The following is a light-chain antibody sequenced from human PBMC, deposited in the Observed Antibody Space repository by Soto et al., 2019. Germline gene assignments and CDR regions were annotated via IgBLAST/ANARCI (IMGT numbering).Light chain of an antibody. Sequence: QSVLTQTPSASGTPGQRVTISCSGGSSNIGSNTVDWYQQLPETAPKLLMYSNNQRPSGVPDRFSGSKSGTSASLAISGLQSEDEADYYCAAWDNSLNGPNYVFGTGTKVTVL. J-gene: IGLJ1*01. CDR1: SSNIGSNT. CDR3: AAWDNSLNGPNYV. V-gene: IGLV1-44*01. CDR2: SNN.